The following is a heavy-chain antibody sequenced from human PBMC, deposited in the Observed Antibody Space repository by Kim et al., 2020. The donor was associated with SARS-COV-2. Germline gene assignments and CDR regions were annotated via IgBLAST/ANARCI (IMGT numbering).Heavy chain of an antibody. J-gene: IGHJ4*02. V-gene: IGHV3-74*01. Sequence: NKDEPKQHYAESVKGRFTISRDNAKNTGYLQMNSLGAEDTAVYYCTTAFEFWGQGTLVTVSS. CDR2: NKDEPKQ. CDR3: TTAFEF.